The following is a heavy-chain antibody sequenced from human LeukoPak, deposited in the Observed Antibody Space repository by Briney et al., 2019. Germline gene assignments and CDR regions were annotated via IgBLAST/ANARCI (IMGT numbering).Heavy chain of an antibody. J-gene: IGHJ5*02. V-gene: IGHV1-69*04. D-gene: IGHD5-12*01. CDR1: GGTFSSYA. Sequence: SVKVSCKASGGTFSSYAISWVRQAPGQGLEWMGRIIPILGIANYAQKFQGRVTITADKSTSTAYMELSSLRSEDTAVYYCARIPGGGYSGYENWFDPWGQGTLVTVSS. CDR2: IIPILGIA. CDR3: ARIPGGGYSGYENWFDP.